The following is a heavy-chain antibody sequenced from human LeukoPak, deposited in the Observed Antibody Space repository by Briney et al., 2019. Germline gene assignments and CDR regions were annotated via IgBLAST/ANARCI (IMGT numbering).Heavy chain of an antibody. CDR3: ARLLKYLAGPDWFDP. D-gene: IGHD2/OR15-2a*01. V-gene: IGHV1-2*02. CDR2: INPNSGGT. CDR1: GYTFTGYY. Sequence: GASVKVSCKASGYTFTGYYMHWVRQAPGQGLEWMGWINPNSGGTNYAQKFQGRVTMTRDTSISTAYMELSGLRSDDTAVYYCARLLKYLAGPDWFDPWGQGTLVTVSS. J-gene: IGHJ5*02.